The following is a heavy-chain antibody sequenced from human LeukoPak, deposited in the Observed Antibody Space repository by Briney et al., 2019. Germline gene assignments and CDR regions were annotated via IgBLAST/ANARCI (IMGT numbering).Heavy chain of an antibody. CDR2: IYTSGST. CDR1: GGSISSGSYY. V-gene: IGHV4-61*02. J-gene: IGHJ3*02. Sequence: SQTLSLTCTVSGGSISSGSYYWSWIRQPAGKGLEWIGRIYTSGSTNYNPSLKSRVTISVDTSKNQFSLKLSSVTAADTAVYYCAREKMGPALTIFGVHAFDIWGQGTMVTVSS. D-gene: IGHD3-3*01. CDR3: AREKMGPALTIFGVHAFDI.